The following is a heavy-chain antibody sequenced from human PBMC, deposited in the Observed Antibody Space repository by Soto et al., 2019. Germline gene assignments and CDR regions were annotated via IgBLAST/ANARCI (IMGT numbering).Heavy chain of an antibody. CDR2: IYYSGST. D-gene: IGHD4-4*01. Sequence: PSETLSITCTVSGGSISSSSYYWGWIRQPPGKGLEWIGSIYYSGSTYYNPSLKSRVTISVDTSKNQFSLKLSSVTAADTAVYYCARDTVTPPYYYYYYGMDVWGQGTTVTVSS. V-gene: IGHV4-39*01. CDR1: GGSISSSSYY. CDR3: ARDTVTPPYYYYYYGMDV. J-gene: IGHJ6*02.